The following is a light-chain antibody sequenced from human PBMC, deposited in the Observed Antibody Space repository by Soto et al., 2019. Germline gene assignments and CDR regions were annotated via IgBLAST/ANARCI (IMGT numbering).Light chain of an antibody. J-gene: IGLJ3*02. V-gene: IGLV1-40*01. CDR3: QSYDSSLSGSWV. Sequence: QSVLTQPPSVSGAPGQRVTISCTGSSSNIGARYDVHWYQQLPGTAPKLLIYDNSNRPSGVPDRFSGSKSGTSASLAITGLQPEDEADYYCQSYDSSLSGSWVFGGGTKLTVL. CDR1: SSNIGARYD. CDR2: DNS.